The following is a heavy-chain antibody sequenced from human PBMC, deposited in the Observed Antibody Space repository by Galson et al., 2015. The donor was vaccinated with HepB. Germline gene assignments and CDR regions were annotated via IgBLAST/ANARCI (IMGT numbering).Heavy chain of an antibody. CDR1: GGTFSSYA. CDR3: ARGLVQYRNYYYYYGMDV. CDR2: IIPIFGTA. V-gene: IGHV1-69*13. D-gene: IGHD1-1*01. J-gene: IGHJ6*02. Sequence: SVKVSCKASGGTFSSYAISWVRQAPGQGLEWMGGIIPIFGTANYAQKFQGRVTITADESTSTAYMELSSLRSEDTAVYYCARGLVQYRNYYYYYGMDVWGQGTTVTVSS.